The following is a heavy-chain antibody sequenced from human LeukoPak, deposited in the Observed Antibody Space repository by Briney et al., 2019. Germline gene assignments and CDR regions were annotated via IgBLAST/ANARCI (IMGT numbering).Heavy chain of an antibody. CDR3: AKEEVPNDY. D-gene: IGHD2-2*01. Sequence: QPGGSLRLSCEVSGFTFSNSAMSWVRQAPGKGLEWVSGISIGGGTTYYAASVKGRFTISRDNSKNTVYLQLNSLRAEDTAVYYCAKEEVPNDYWGQGTLVTVSS. CDR1: GFTFSNSA. V-gene: IGHV3-23*01. CDR2: ISIGGGTT. J-gene: IGHJ4*02.